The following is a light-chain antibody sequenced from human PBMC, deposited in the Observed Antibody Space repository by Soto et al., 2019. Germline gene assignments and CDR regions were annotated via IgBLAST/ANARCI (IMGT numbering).Light chain of an antibody. Sequence: EIVLTQSPGTLSLSPGERATLSWRASQSVSTNLAWYQHKPGQAPRLLISGASSRATGIPARFSGSGSGTELTLTISSLQSEDFAVYYCQQYNNWPPITFGQGTRLEI. J-gene: IGKJ5*01. CDR1: QSVSTN. CDR2: GAS. CDR3: QQYNNWPPIT. V-gene: IGKV3D-15*01.